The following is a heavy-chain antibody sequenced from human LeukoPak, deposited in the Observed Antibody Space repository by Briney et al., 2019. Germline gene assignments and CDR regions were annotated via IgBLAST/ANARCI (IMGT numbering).Heavy chain of an antibody. J-gene: IGHJ4*02. Sequence: GESLKISCKGSGYSFTSYWIGWVRQMPGKGLEWMGIIYPGDSDTRYSPSFQGQVTISVDKSINTAYLGWRSLKASDTAIYYCARHWGVASAVMDSWGQGTLVTVSS. V-gene: IGHV5-51*01. D-gene: IGHD3-16*01. CDR1: GYSFTSYW. CDR3: ARHWGVASAVMDS. CDR2: IYPGDSDT.